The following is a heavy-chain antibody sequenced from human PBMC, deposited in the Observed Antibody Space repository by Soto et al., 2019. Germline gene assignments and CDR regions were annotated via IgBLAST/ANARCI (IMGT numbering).Heavy chain of an antibody. Sequence: GGSLRLSCAASEFTVSSYYMTWVRQAPGKGLEWVSTIYGGGSTYYADSVKGRFTISKDNSRNTLYLQINSLRAEDTAVYYCARGFDNDSFDYWGQGTLVTVSS. J-gene: IGHJ4*02. V-gene: IGHV3-53*01. D-gene: IGHD1-1*01. CDR3: ARGFDNDSFDY. CDR2: IYGGGST. CDR1: EFTVSSYY.